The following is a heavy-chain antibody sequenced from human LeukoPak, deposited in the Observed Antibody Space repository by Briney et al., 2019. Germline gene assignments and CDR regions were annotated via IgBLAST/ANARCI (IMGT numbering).Heavy chain of an antibody. V-gene: IGHV5-10-1*01. D-gene: IGHD2-21*02. CDR1: GYSFTTYW. J-gene: IGHJ4*02. CDR2: IAPSDSYT. Sequence: GESLKISCKGSGYSFTTYWISWVRQMPGKGLEWMGRIAPSDSYTYYSPSFQGHVTISADKSIHTAYLQWTSLRASDTAMYYCARRLASCGGDCYSFDYWGQGTLVTVSS. CDR3: ARRLASCGGDCYSFDY.